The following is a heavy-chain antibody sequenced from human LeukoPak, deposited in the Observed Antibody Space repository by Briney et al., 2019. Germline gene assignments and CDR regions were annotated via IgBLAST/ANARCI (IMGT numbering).Heavy chain of an antibody. V-gene: IGHV3-30*03. D-gene: IGHD6-13*01. CDR3: ARILFGYSRSWWIMDV. J-gene: IGHJ6*03. CDR2: ISYDGSNK. CDR1: GFTFSSYG. Sequence: GGSLRLSCAASGFTFSSYGMHWVRQAPGKGLEWVAVISYDGSNKYYADSVKGRFTISRDNSKNTLYLQMNSLRAEDTAVYYCARILFGYSRSWWIMDVWGKGTTVTVSS.